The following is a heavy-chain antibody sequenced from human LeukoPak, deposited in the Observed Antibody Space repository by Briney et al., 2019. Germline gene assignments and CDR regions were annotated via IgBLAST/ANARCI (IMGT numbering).Heavy chain of an antibody. CDR3: AKDSDSSGYDAFDM. J-gene: IGHJ3*02. V-gene: IGHV3-9*01. D-gene: IGHD3-22*01. CDR1: GFTFDDYA. CDR2: VSWNSGSI. Sequence: GRSLRLSCAASGFTFDDYAMHWVRQAPGKGLEWVSGVSWNSGSIGYVDSVKGRFTISRDNAKNSLYLQMNSLRAEDTALYYCAKDSDSSGYDAFDMWGQGIMVTVSS.